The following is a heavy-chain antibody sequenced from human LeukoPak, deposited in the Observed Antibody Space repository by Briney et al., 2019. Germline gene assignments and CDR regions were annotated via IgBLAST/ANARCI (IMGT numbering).Heavy chain of an antibody. V-gene: IGHV1-69*05. CDR3: ASYSSSSIGWDYYYYYYGMDV. J-gene: IGHJ6*02. CDR1: GGTFSSYA. D-gene: IGHD6-6*01. CDR2: IIPIFGTA. Sequence: ASVKVSCKASGGTFSSYAISWERQAPGLGLEWMGGIIPIFGTANYAQKFQGRVTMTRDTSTSTVYMELSSLRSEDTAVYYCASYSSSSIGWDYYYYYYGMDVWGQGTTVTVSS.